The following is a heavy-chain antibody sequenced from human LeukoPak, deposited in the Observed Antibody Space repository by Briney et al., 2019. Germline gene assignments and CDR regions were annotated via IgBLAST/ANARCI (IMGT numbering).Heavy chain of an antibody. Sequence: PSETLSLICAVYGGSFSGYYWSWIRQPPGKGLEWIGEINHSGSTNYNPSLKSRVTISVDTSKNQFSLKLSSVTAADTAVYYCARVPTVTSVFYYYYYYMGVWGKGTTVTVSS. CDR1: GGSFSGYY. J-gene: IGHJ6*03. CDR2: INHSGST. D-gene: IGHD4-11*01. V-gene: IGHV4-34*01. CDR3: ARVPTVTSVFYYYYYYMGV.